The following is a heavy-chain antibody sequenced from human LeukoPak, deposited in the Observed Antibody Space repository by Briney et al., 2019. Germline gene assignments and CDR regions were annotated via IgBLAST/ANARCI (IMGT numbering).Heavy chain of an antibody. V-gene: IGHV1-8*01. CDR3: ARGATDHWFDP. J-gene: IGHJ5*02. CDR2: MNPNSGNT. Sequence: AASVKVSCKASGYTFTSYDINWVRQATGQGLEWMGWMNPNSGNTGYAQKFQGRVTMTRNTSVSTAYMELSSLRSGDTAVYYCARGATDHWFDPWGQGTLVTVSS. D-gene: IGHD4-17*01. CDR1: GYTFTSYD.